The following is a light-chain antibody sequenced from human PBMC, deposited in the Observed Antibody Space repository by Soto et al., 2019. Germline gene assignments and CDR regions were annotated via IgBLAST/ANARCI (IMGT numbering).Light chain of an antibody. CDR2: SAS. J-gene: IGKJ3*01. CDR3: QQANSFPLT. Sequence: DIQMTQLPSSMSASVGDRVTITCRASQGISRWLAWYHQKPGKAPNLLIYSASTLHSGVPSRFSGSGSGTDVTLTISSLQPEDFGNYYCQQANSFPLTFGPGTKVDMK. CDR1: QGISRW. V-gene: IGKV1-12*01.